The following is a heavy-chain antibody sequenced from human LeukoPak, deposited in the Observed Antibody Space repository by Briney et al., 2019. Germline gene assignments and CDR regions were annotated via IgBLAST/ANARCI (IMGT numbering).Heavy chain of an antibody. Sequence: QPGGSLRLSCTGSGFTFGDHSMSWVRQAPGKGLEWVGFITSKPYGETSHYAASVSGRFSFSRDDSKSIAYLQMNSLKTEDTAVYYCVRHDGMVLPVWGQGTLVTVSS. D-gene: IGHD3-3*01. J-gene: IGHJ4*02. CDR1: GFTFGDHS. V-gene: IGHV3-49*04. CDR2: ITSKPYGETS. CDR3: VRHDGMVLPV.